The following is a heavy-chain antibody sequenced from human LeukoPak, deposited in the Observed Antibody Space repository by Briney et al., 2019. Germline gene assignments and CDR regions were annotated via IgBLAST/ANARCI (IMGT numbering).Heavy chain of an antibody. V-gene: IGHV3-30*18. CDR2: ISYDGSDK. D-gene: IGHD4-17*01. Sequence: PGGSLRLSCAASGFTFSSYGMHWVRQAPGKGLEWVAVISYDGSDKYYADSVKGRFTISRDNSKNTLYLQMNSLRAEDTAVYYCAKGDDYAPAPWFDPWGQGTLVTVSS. J-gene: IGHJ5*02. CDR3: AKGDDYAPAPWFDP. CDR1: GFTFSSYG.